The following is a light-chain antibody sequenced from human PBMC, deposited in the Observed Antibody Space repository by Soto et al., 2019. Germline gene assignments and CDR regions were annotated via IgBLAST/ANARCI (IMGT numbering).Light chain of an antibody. CDR1: QSVYSSD. V-gene: IGKV3-20*01. J-gene: IGKJ5*01. Sequence: EIVWTHSPGALSLSPVERATLSCRASQSVYSSDLAWYQQKPGQAPRLLIYGASSRATGIPDRFSGSGSGTDFTLTISRLEPEDFAVYYCQQYDISPITGGQGTRLEIK. CDR2: GAS. CDR3: QQYDISPIT.